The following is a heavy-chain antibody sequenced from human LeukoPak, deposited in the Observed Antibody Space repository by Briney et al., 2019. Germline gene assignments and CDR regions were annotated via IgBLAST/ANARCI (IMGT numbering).Heavy chain of an antibody. CDR1: VGTFSSYA. J-gene: IGHJ4*02. Sequence: SVKVSCMASVGTFSSYAISWVRQAPGQGLEWMGGIIPIFGTANYAQKFQGRVTITADKSTSTAYMELSSLRSEDTAVYYCARNSLVRGVPPDYWGQGTLVTVRS. D-gene: IGHD3-10*01. V-gene: IGHV1-69*06. CDR2: IIPIFGTA. CDR3: ARNSLVRGVPPDY.